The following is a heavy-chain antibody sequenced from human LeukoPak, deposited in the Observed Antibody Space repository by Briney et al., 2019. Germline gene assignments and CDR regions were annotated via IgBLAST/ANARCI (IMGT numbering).Heavy chain of an antibody. J-gene: IGHJ6*02. Sequence: ASVKVSCKASGYTFTSYGISWVRQAPGQGLEWMGWISAYNGNTNYAQKLQGRATMTTDTSTSTAYMELRSLRSDDTAVYYCARDKRGYSGYDLFDYYYYYGMDVWGQGTTVTVSS. D-gene: IGHD5-12*01. CDR1: GYTFTSYG. V-gene: IGHV1-18*01. CDR2: ISAYNGNT. CDR3: ARDKRGYSGYDLFDYYYYYGMDV.